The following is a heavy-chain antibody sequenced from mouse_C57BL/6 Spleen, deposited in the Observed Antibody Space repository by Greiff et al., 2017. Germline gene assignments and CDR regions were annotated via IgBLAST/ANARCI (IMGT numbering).Heavy chain of an antibody. V-gene: IGHV3-6*01. Sequence: EVQLQESGPGLVKPSQSLSLTCSVTGYSITSGYYWNWIRQFPGNKLEWMGYISYDGSNNYNPSLKNRISIIRDTSKNQFFLKLNSVTTEDTATYYCAREGITTVVATGFDYWGQGTTLTVSS. CDR3: AREGITTVVATGFDY. J-gene: IGHJ2*01. CDR1: GYSITSGYY. CDR2: ISYDGSN. D-gene: IGHD1-1*01.